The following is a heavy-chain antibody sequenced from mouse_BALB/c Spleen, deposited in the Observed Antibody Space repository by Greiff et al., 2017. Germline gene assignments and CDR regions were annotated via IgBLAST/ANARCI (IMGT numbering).Heavy chain of an antibody. CDR2: IWAGGST. D-gene: IGHD1-2*01. J-gene: IGHJ2*01. V-gene: IGHV2-9*02. CDR1: GFSLTSYG. Sequence: VKLVESGPGLVAPSQSLSITCTVSGFSLTSYGVHWVRQPPGKGLEWLGVIWAGGSTNYNSALMSRLSISKDNSKSQVFLKMNSLQTDDTAMYYCARESSLLPHYDYWGQGTTLTVSS. CDR3: ARESSLLPHYDY.